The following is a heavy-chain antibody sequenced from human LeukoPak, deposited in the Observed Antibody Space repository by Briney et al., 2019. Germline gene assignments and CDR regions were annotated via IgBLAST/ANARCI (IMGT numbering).Heavy chain of an antibody. D-gene: IGHD3-16*02. V-gene: IGHV4-34*01. CDR2: VNHSGST. Sequence: SETLSLTCAVYGGSFSGYYWSWIRQPPGKGLEWIGEVNHSGSTNYNPSLKSRVTISVDTSKNQFSLKLSSVTAADTAVYYCARLHDLGVWGSYRPFDYWGQGTLVTVSS. CDR1: GGSFSGYY. J-gene: IGHJ4*02. CDR3: ARLHDLGVWGSYRPFDY.